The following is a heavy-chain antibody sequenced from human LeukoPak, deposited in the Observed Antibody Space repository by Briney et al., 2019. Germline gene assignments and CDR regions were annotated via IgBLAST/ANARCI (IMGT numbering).Heavy chain of an antibody. V-gene: IGHV3-21*01. CDR2: ISSSSAYI. Sequence: GGSLRLSCAASGFTFIAYSMNWVRQSPGKGLEWVSSISSSSAYIYYADSVEGRFTVSRDNAKNSLYLQMNSLRAEDTAVYYCTNGGPNDYGTLGLWGQGTLVTVSS. J-gene: IGHJ4*02. CDR3: TNGGPNDYGTLGL. D-gene: IGHD4-17*01. CDR1: GFTFIAYS.